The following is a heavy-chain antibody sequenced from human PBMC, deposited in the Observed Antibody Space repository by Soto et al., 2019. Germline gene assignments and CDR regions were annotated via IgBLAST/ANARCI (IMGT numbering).Heavy chain of an antibody. Sequence: GGSLRLSCAASGFTVSSNYMSWVRQAPGKGLEWVSVIYSGGSTYYADSGKGRFTTSRDNSKNTLYLQMNSLRAEDTAVYYCARDLIHWAAANAFDIWGQGTMVTVSS. CDR2: IYSGGST. J-gene: IGHJ3*02. V-gene: IGHV3-66*01. D-gene: IGHD2-2*01. CDR1: GFTVSSNY. CDR3: ARDLIHWAAANAFDI.